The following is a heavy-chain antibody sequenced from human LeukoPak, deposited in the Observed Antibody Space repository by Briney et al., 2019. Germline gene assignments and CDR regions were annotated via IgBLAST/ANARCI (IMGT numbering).Heavy chain of an antibody. D-gene: IGHD6-13*01. CDR2: MYYSGST. Sequence: SETLSLTCAISGGSISSNYYWGWIRQPPGKGLEWIGSMYYSGSTYYNPSLKSRVTISVDTSKNQFSLKLSSVTAADTAVYYCAGQKYSSSCIDYWGQGTLVTVSS. CDR3: AGQKYSSSCIDY. CDR1: GGSISSNYY. V-gene: IGHV4-39*01. J-gene: IGHJ4*02.